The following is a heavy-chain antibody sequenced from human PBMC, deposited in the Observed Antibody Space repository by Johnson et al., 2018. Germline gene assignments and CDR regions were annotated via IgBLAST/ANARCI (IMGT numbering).Heavy chain of an antibody. CDR2: IRSKAYGGTT. Sequence: EVQLLESGGGLVKPGRSLRLSCTASGFTFGDYAMSWFRQAPGKGLEWVGFIRSKAYGGTTEYAASVKGRFTISREDSKSIAYLQMNSLKTEDKAVYYCTRPGYSSGWYLAEYFQHWGQGTLVTVSS. CDR1: GFTFGDYA. J-gene: IGHJ1*01. V-gene: IGHV3-49*05. CDR3: TRPGYSSGWYLAEYFQH. D-gene: IGHD6-19*01.